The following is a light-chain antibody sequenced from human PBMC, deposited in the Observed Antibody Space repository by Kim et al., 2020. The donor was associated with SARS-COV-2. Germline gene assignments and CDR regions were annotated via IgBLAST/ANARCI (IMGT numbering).Light chain of an antibody. CDR1: QKITTW. CDR3: QQYNSYLYT. Sequence: DIQMTQSPSTLSASVGDRVTITCRASQKITTWLAWYQQKPGKAPKVLIYKASSLKSGVPSRFSGSGSGTEFTLTISSLQPDDFATYYCQQYNSYLYTFGQGTKLEI. J-gene: IGKJ2*01. CDR2: KAS. V-gene: IGKV1-5*03.